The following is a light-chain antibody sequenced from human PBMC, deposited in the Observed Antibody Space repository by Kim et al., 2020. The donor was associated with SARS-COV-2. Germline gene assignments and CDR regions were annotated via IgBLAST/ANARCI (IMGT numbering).Light chain of an antibody. V-gene: IGKV1-33*01. Sequence: ASAGDRVTITCQASQDIKFFLNWYQQKAGKGPKLLIYDATNLEEGVPARFAGSGSGTEFTLTISSVQPDDFATYYCQQYHPLPPTFGQGTRLEIK. J-gene: IGKJ5*01. CDR1: QDIKFF. CDR2: DAT. CDR3: QQYHPLPPT.